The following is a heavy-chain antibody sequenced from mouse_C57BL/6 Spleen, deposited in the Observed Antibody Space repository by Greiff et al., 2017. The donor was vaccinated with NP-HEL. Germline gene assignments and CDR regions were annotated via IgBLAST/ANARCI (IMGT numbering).Heavy chain of an antibody. CDR1: GYAFSSSW. J-gene: IGHJ4*01. CDR3: ATEIGYYYGSSSYYAMDY. Sequence: QVQLQQSGPELVKPGASVKISCKASGYAFSSSWMNWVKQRPGKGLEWIGRIYPGDGDTNYNGKFKGKATLTADKSSSTAYMQLSSLTSEDSAVYFCATEIGYYYGSSSYYAMDYWGQGTSVTVSS. V-gene: IGHV1-82*01. CDR2: IYPGDGDT. D-gene: IGHD1-1*01.